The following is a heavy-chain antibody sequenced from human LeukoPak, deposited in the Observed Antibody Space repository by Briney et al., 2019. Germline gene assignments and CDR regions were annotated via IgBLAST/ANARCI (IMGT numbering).Heavy chain of an antibody. Sequence: SETLSLTCAVYGGSFSGYYWSWIRQPPGKGLEWIGEINHSGSTNYNPSLKSRVTISVDTSKNQFSLRLSSVTAADTAVYYCARAVSAHSDTMYYFDYWGQGTLVTVSS. D-gene: IGHD2-21*02. CDR1: GGSFSGYY. CDR2: INHSGST. V-gene: IGHV4-34*01. CDR3: ARAVSAHSDTMYYFDY. J-gene: IGHJ4*02.